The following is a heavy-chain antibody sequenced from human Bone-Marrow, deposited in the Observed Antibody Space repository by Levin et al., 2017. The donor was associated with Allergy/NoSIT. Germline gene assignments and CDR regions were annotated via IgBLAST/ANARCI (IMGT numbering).Heavy chain of an antibody. D-gene: IGHD6-13*01. CDR2: ISSNGGST. CDR3: VKDGRGKAAAGRPYYYYMDV. V-gene: IGHV3-64D*06. J-gene: IGHJ6*03. CDR1: GFTFSSYA. Sequence: PGGSLRLSCSASGFTFSSYAMHWVRQAPGKGLEYVSAISSNGGSTYYADSVKGRFTISRDNSKNTLYLQMSSLRAEDTAVYYCVKDGRGKAAAGRPYYYYMDVWGKGTTVTVSS.